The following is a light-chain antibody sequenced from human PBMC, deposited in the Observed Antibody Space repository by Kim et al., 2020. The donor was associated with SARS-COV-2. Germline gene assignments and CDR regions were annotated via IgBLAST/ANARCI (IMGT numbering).Light chain of an antibody. CDR1: QSINSW. CDR2: DIS. J-gene: IGKJ1*01. V-gene: IGKV1-5*01. CDR3: QQYDLYPWT. Sequence: AFVGDRVTITCRASQSINSWLAWYQHKPGKAPKLLIYDISNLESGVPSRFSGSGSGTEFTLTITSLQPDDFATYFCQQYDLYPWTFGQGTKVDIK.